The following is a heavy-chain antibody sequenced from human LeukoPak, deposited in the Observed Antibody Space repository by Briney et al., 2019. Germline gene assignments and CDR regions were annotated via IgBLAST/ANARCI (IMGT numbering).Heavy chain of an antibody. CDR1: GFTFTSHG. V-gene: IGHV3-30*02. CDR2: IRYDGSNK. J-gene: IGHJ4*02. CDR3: ARVRAAVAGEYYFDY. Sequence: GGSLRLSCGASGFTFTSHGMHWVRQAPGKGLEWVAHIRYDGSNKYYADSVKGRFTISRDDSKKMLYLQMNSLRAEDTAVYYCARVRAAVAGEYYFDYWGQGTLVTVSS. D-gene: IGHD6-19*01.